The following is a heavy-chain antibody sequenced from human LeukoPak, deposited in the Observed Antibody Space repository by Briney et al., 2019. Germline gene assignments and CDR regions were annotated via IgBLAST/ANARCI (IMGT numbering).Heavy chain of an antibody. V-gene: IGHV4-34*01. CDR3: ARGVRGVNDAFDI. CDR1: GGSFSDYS. Sequence: SETLSLTCAVYGGSFSDYSWSWIRHPPGKGLEWIGEINHSGSTNYNPPLKSRVSISVDTSKNHFSLKVTTMTAADAAVYYCARGVRGVNDAFDIWGQGTMVTVSS. D-gene: IGHD3-10*01. J-gene: IGHJ3*02. CDR2: INHSGST.